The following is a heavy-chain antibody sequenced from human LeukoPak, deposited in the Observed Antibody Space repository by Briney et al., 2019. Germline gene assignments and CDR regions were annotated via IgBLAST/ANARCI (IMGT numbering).Heavy chain of an antibody. CDR2: FDPEDGET. V-gene: IGHV1-24*01. Sequence: ASVKVSCKVSGYTLTELSMHWVRQAPGKGLEWMGGFDPEDGETICAQKFQGRVTMTEDTSTDTAYMELSSLRSEDTAVYYCATGRHTAVAMDVWGKGTTVTVSS. D-gene: IGHD6-19*01. J-gene: IGHJ6*03. CDR3: ATGRHTAVAMDV. CDR1: GYTLTELS.